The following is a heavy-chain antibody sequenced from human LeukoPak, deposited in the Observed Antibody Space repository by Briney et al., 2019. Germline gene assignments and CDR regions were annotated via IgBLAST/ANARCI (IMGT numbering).Heavy chain of an antibody. J-gene: IGHJ4*02. Sequence: SETLSLTCTVSGGSISSSSYYWGWIRQPPGKGLEWIGSIYYSGSTYYSPSLKSRVTISVDTSKNQFSLKLSSVTAADTAVYYCARRGGYSYVYYFDYWGQGTLVTVSS. V-gene: IGHV4-39*01. CDR1: GGSISSSSYY. D-gene: IGHD5-18*01. CDR3: ARRGGYSYVYYFDY. CDR2: IYYSGST.